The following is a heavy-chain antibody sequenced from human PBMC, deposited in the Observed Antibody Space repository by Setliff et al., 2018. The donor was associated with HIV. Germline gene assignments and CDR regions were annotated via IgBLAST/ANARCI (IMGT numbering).Heavy chain of an antibody. CDR1: GGSLSDSF. D-gene: IGHD6-19*01. CDR2: IDHSRST. Sequence: SETLSLTCAVYGGSLSDSFWGWIRHPPGKGLEWIGEIDHSRSTNYNSSLESRVTISRDTSKNQFSLKVTSVTAADTAVYYCARAYSTGWVDFWGQGTLVTVSS. V-gene: IGHV4-34*01. CDR3: ARAYSTGWVDF. J-gene: IGHJ4*02.